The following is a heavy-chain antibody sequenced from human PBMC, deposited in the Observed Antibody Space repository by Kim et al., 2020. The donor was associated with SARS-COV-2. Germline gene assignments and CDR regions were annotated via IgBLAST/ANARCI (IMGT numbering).Heavy chain of an antibody. CDR1: GGSISSSNW. Sequence: SETLSLTCAVSGGSISSSNWWSWVRQPPGKRLEWIGEIYHSGSTNYNPSLKSRVTISVDKSKNQFSLELSSVTAADTAVYYCARSITIFGGVITFDYWGQGTLGNVSS. J-gene: IGHJ4*02. V-gene: IGHV4-4*02. CDR3: ARSITIFGGVITFDY. CDR2: IYHSGST. D-gene: IGHD3-3*01.